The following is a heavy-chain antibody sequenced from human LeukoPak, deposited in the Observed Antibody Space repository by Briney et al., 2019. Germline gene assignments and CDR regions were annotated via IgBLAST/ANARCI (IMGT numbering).Heavy chain of an antibody. D-gene: IGHD2-15*01. V-gene: IGHV4-34*01. Sequence: SETLSLTCAVYGGSFSGYYWSWIRQPPWKGLEWIGEINHSGSTNYNPSLKSRVTISVDTSKNQFSLKLSSVTAADTAVYYCARRRICSGGSCYWNWFDRWGQGTLVTVSS. CDR1: GGSFSGYY. J-gene: IGHJ5*02. CDR2: INHSGST. CDR3: ARRRICSGGSCYWNWFDR.